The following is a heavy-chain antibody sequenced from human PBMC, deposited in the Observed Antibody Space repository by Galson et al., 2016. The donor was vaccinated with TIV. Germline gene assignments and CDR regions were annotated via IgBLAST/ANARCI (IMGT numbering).Heavy chain of an antibody. D-gene: IGHD4-17*01. Sequence: SLRLSRATSGFTFSSYGIHWVRQAPGKGLEWVAFIRYDGSNKYYADSVKGRFTISRDNSKNTVYLQMNGLRAEDTALYCCAKDSTTTLYYMDVWGKGTTVTVSS. V-gene: IGHV3-30*02. CDR3: AKDSTTTLYYMDV. CDR2: IRYDGSNK. J-gene: IGHJ6*03. CDR1: GFTFSSYG.